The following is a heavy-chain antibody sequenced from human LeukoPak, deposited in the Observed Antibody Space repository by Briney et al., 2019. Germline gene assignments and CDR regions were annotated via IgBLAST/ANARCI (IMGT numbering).Heavy chain of an antibody. D-gene: IGHD5-24*01. CDR1: GYSFSSDW. V-gene: IGHV5-51*01. CDR3: ARADGYRSPDF. J-gene: IGHJ4*02. Sequence: GESLKISCKGSGYSFSSDWIGWVRQMPGKGLEWLGIVYPGDSDTRYSPSFQGQVTISADKSISTAYLQWSSLKASDTAMYYCARADGYRSPDFWGQGTLVTVSS. CDR2: VYPGDSDT.